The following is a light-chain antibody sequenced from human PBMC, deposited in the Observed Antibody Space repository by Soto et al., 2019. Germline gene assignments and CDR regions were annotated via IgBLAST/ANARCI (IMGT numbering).Light chain of an antibody. CDR3: ASWDVSLNAWV. CDR2: TFA. CDR1: DFNIGSNS. Sequence: QSVLTQPPSASGTAGQVVTISCSGGDFNIGSNSVYWYQHLPRMAPKLLIYTFAQRPSGVPDRFSGSKSGTSASLAISGLQSEDEADYYCASWDVSLNAWVFGGGTKVTVL. V-gene: IGLV1-44*01. J-gene: IGLJ3*02.